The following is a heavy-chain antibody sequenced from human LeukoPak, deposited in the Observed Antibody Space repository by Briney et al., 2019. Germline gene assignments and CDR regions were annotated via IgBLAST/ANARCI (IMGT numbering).Heavy chain of an antibody. CDR2: IIPIFGTA. V-gene: IGHV1-69*13. CDR3: ARMPGPGIAASSFDY. J-gene: IGHJ4*02. D-gene: IGHD6-13*01. CDR1: GGTFSSYA. Sequence: ASVKVSCKASGGTFSSYAISWVRQAPGQGLEWMGGIIPIFGTANYAQKFQGRVTITADESTSTAYMELSSLRSEDTAVYYCARMPGPGIAASSFDYWGQGTLVTVSS.